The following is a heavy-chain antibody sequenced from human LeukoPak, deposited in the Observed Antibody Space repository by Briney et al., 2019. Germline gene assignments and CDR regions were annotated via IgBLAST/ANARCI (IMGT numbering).Heavy chain of an antibody. Sequence: GGSLRLSCAASGFTFSTYAMHWVRQAPGKGLEWVAVISYDGSNKYYADSMKGRFTIPRDNSKNTLYLQMNSLRAEDTAVYYCARGGPAAVYYYMDVWGKGTTVTVSS. V-gene: IGHV3-30*04. CDR1: GFTFSTYA. D-gene: IGHD6-13*01. CDR3: ARGGPAAVYYYMDV. CDR2: ISYDGSNK. J-gene: IGHJ6*03.